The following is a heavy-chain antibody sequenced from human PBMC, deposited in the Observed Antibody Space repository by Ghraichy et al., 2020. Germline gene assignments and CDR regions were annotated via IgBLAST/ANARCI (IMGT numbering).Heavy chain of an antibody. D-gene: IGHD3-22*01. CDR2: ISGSGGST. V-gene: IGHV3-23*01. Sequence: GGSLRLSCAASGFPFSSYAMNWVRQAPGKGLEWVSSISGSGGSTYYADSVKGRLTISRDNSQNTLYLQMRSLRAEDTALYFCDKAGSDESGGYYWYYYDYWGHGTLVTVSS. J-gene: IGHJ4*01. CDR3: DKAGSDESGGYYWYYYDY. CDR1: GFPFSSYA.